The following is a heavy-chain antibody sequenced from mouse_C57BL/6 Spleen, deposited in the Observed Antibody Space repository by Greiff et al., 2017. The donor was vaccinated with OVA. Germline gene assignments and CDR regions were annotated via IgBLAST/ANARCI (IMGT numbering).Heavy chain of an antibody. CDR1: GYAFSSSW. CDR2: IYPGDGDT. Sequence: QVQLQQSGPELVKPGASVKISCKASGYAFSSSWMNWVKQRPGQGLEWIGRIYPGDGDTNYNGTFKGKATLTADKSSSTAYMQLSSLTSEDSAVYFCARWDGRAMDYWGQGTSVTVSS. J-gene: IGHJ4*01. D-gene: IGHD1-1*01. CDR3: ARWDGRAMDY. V-gene: IGHV1-82*01.